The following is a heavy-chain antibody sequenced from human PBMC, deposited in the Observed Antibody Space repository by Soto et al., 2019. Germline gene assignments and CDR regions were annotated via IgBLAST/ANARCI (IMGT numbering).Heavy chain of an antibody. D-gene: IGHD3-22*01. Sequence: QVQLQESGPGLVKPSGTLSLTCAVSGGSISSSNWWSWVRQPPGKGLEWIGEIYHSGSTNYNPSLKRRVTISVDKSKNQFSLKLSSVTAADTAVYYCARDYYDSSGYYYRGYYFDYWGQGTLVTVSS. V-gene: IGHV4-4*02. J-gene: IGHJ4*02. CDR2: IYHSGST. CDR3: ARDYYDSSGYYYRGYYFDY. CDR1: GGSISSSNW.